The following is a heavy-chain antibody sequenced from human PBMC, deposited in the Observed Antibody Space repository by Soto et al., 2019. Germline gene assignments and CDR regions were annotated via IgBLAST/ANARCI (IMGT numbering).Heavy chain of an antibody. CDR3: AGGRDYDY. V-gene: IGHV4-4*01. CDR2: IAHDGHT. J-gene: IGHJ4*02. CDR1: GASIPASVL. D-gene: IGHD1-26*01. Sequence: YINSDVSGASIPASVLSIWVRQFPGRGLEWIGEIAHDGHTNYNPSLSGRVTMSVDLSNSQFSLNVASVNAADTAVYFCAGGRDYDYWGQGTLVTVSS.